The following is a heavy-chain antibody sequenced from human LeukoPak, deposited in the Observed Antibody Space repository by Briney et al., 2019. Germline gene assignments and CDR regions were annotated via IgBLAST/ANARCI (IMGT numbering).Heavy chain of an antibody. CDR3: AKDVRRGIAAAGTRGPDY. CDR2: IKNDGTVK. J-gene: IGHJ4*02. D-gene: IGHD6-13*01. Sequence: GGSLRLSCAASGFTFSYHWMTWVRQAPGKGLEWVANIKNDGTVKNYVDSVKGRFIISRDNSKNTLYLQMNSLRAEDTAVYYCAKDVRRGIAAAGTRGPDYWGQGTLVTVSS. CDR1: GFTFSYHW. V-gene: IGHV3-7*01.